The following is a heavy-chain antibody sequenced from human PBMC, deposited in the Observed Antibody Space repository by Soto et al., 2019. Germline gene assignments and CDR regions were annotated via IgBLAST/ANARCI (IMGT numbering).Heavy chain of an antibody. CDR1: GYTLTELS. V-gene: IGHV1-24*01. J-gene: IGHJ5*02. CDR2: FDPEDGET. CDR3: VTVSPVTYSSSWSNWFDP. D-gene: IGHD6-13*01. Sequence: ASVKVSCKVSGYTLTELSMHWVRQAPGKGLEWMGGFDPEDGETIYAQKFQGRVTMTEDTSTDTAYMELSSLRSEDTAVYYCVTVSPVTYSSSWSNWFDPWGQGTLVTVYS.